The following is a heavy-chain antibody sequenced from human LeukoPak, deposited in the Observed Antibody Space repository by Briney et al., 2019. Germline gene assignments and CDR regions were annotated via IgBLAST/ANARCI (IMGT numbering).Heavy chain of an antibody. Sequence: ASVTVSCKASGYTFTSYDINWVRQATGQGLEWMGWMNPNSGNTSYAQKFQGRVTMTRNTSISTAYMELSSLRSEDTAVYYCARRETLHNWNDAVDYWGQGTLVTVSS. CDR2: MNPNSGNT. CDR3: ARRETLHNWNDAVDY. J-gene: IGHJ4*02. CDR1: GYTFTSYD. D-gene: IGHD1-20*01. V-gene: IGHV1-8*01.